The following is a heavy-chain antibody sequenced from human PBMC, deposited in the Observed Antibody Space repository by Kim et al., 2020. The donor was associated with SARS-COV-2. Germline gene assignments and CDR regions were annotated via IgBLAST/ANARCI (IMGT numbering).Heavy chain of an antibody. Sequence: ASVKVSCKISEYTLTELSMYWVLQAPGKGLEWMGSFDPEQGETVYAQKFQGRVSMTEDTSTETAYLELNRLRSDDTATYYCATSGHTYYYGMDVWGQGTRVTVSS. CDR1: EYTLTELS. J-gene: IGHJ6*01. D-gene: IGHD3-10*01. V-gene: IGHV1-24*01. CDR3: ATSGHTYYYGMDV. CDR2: FDPEQGET.